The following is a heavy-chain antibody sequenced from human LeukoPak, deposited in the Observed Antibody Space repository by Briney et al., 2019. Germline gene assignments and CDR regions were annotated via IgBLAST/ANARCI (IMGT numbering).Heavy chain of an antibody. D-gene: IGHD3-3*01. V-gene: IGHV3-48*03. Sequence: GGSLRLSCAASGFTFSSYEMNWVRQAPGKGLEWVSYISSSGSTIYYADSVKGRFTISRDNAKNSLYLQMNSLRAEDTAVYYCASYDFWSGYYTDAFDIWGQGTMVTVSS. CDR1: GFTFSSYE. J-gene: IGHJ3*02. CDR2: ISSSGSTI. CDR3: ASYDFWSGYYTDAFDI.